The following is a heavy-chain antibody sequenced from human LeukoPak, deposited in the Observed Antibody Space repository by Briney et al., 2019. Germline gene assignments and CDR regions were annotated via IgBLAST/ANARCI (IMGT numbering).Heavy chain of an antibody. V-gene: IGHV4-38-2*01. Sequence: PSETLSLTCAVSGYSINSGYYWGWIRQPPGKGLEWIGSIYHSGSTYYNPSLKSRVTISVDTSKNQFSLKLSSVTAADTAVYYCARAIFGVVTHFDYWGQGTLVTVSS. CDR1: GYSINSGYY. CDR3: ARAIFGVVTHFDY. J-gene: IGHJ4*02. D-gene: IGHD3-3*01. CDR2: IYHSGST.